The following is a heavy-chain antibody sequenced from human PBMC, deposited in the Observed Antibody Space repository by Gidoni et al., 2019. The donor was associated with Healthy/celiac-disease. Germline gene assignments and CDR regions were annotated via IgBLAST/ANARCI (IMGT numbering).Heavy chain of an antibody. CDR3: ASDSGGTVVTRGDAFDI. V-gene: IGHV1-46*01. CDR1: GSTFPSYY. CDR2: INPSGGST. Sequence: QVQLVQSGAEVKKPGASVKVSCKASGSTFPSYYIPWVRQAPGQGLEWMGIINPSGGSTSYAQKFQGRVTMTRDTSTSTVYMELSSLRSEDTAVYYCASDSGGTVVTRGDAFDIWGQGTMVTVSS. D-gene: IGHD2-15*01. J-gene: IGHJ3*02.